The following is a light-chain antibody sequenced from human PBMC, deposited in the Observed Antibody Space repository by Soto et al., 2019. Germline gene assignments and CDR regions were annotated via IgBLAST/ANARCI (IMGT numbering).Light chain of an antibody. Sequence: DIQMTQSPSSLSASVGDRVSITCQASHDINYYLNWYQQKPGPAPKLLIYDAFNLQAGVTPRFSGGGSGTSFVLIISNLQPEDIATYYCQQYYDDLRTFGGGTKVEI. CDR2: DAF. V-gene: IGKV1-33*01. J-gene: IGKJ4*01. CDR1: HDINYY. CDR3: QQYYDDLRT.